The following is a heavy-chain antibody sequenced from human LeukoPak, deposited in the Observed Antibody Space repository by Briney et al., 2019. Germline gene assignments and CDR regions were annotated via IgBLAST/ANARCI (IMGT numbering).Heavy chain of an antibody. CDR2: ISGSGGST. J-gene: IGHJ4*02. Sequence: QPGGSLRLSCAASGFTFSSYAMSWVRQAPGKGLEWVSAISGSGGSTYYADSVKGRFTISRDNSKNTLYLQMNSLRAEDTAVYYCAKEGGDTMIVVVITEFDYWGQGTLVTVSS. CDR3: AKEGGDTMIVVVITEFDY. V-gene: IGHV3-23*01. D-gene: IGHD3-22*01. CDR1: GFTFSSYA.